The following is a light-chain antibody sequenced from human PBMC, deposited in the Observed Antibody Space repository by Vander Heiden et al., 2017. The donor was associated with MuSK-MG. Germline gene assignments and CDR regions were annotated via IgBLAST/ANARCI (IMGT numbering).Light chain of an antibody. Sequence: RVTITCRASQSISSWLAWYQQKPGKAPKLLIYKASSLESGVPSRFSGSGSGTEFTLTISSLQPDDFATYYCQQDNSYPYTFGQGTKLEIK. CDR3: QQDNSYPYT. J-gene: IGKJ2*01. CDR2: KAS. CDR1: QSISSW. V-gene: IGKV1-5*03.